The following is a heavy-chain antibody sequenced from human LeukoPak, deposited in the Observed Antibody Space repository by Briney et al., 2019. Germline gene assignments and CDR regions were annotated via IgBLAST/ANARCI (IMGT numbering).Heavy chain of an antibody. CDR2: IGYDGSNK. CDR3: AKDSVAYSGSSYYFDY. Sequence: GGSLRLSCAASGFTFSNYGMHWVRQAPGKGLKWVAFIGYDGSNKYYADSVKGRFTISRDNSKNTLYLQMNSLRAEDTAVYYCAKDSVAYSGSSYYFDYWGQGTLVTVSS. J-gene: IGHJ4*02. D-gene: IGHD1-26*01. V-gene: IGHV3-30*02. CDR1: GFTFSNYG.